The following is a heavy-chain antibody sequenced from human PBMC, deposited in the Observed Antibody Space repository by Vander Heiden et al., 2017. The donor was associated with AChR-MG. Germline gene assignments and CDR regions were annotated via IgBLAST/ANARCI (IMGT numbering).Heavy chain of an antibody. J-gene: IGHJ6*02. CDR1: GLTFSSYW. D-gene: IGHD3-3*01. CDR2: INSDGSST. Sequence: EVQLVESGGGLVQPGGSLRLSCAASGLTFSSYWLPGVRQAPGKGLVWVSRINSDGSSTSDADSVKGRFTSSRDNAKNTLYLQMNSLRAEDTAVYYCARDHGHITIFGVVITYGMDVWGQGTTVTVSS. CDR3: ARDHGHITIFGVVITYGMDV. V-gene: IGHV3-74*01.